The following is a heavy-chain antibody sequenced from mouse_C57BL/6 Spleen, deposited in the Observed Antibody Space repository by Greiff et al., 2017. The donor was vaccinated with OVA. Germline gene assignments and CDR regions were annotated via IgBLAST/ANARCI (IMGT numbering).Heavy chain of an antibody. V-gene: IGHV2-2*01. CDR3: ARGSYDYDLYYAMDY. J-gene: IGHJ4*01. CDR1: GFSLTSYG. D-gene: IGHD2-4*01. CDR2: IWSGGST. Sequence: ESGPGLVQPSQSLSITCTVSGFSLTSYGVHWVRQSPGKGLEWLGVIWSGGSTDYNAAFISRLSISQDNSKGQVFFKINSLQADDTAIYYCARGSYDYDLYYAMDYWGQGTSVTVSS.